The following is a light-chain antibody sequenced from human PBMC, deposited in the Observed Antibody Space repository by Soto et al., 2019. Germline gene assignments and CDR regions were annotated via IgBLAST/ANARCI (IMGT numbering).Light chain of an antibody. CDR1: SSDVGGYNY. Sequence: QSALTQPPSASGSPGQSVTISCTGTSSDVGGYNYVSWYQQHPGKAPKLIIYEVNKRPSGVPDRFSGSKSGNTASLPVSGLQADDEADYYCSSYAGSNNVVFGGGTKLTVL. V-gene: IGLV2-8*01. J-gene: IGLJ2*01. CDR3: SSYAGSNNVV. CDR2: EVN.